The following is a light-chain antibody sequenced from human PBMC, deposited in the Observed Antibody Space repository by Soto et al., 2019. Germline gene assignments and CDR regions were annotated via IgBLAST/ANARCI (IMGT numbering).Light chain of an antibody. Sequence: EIAMTQSPSNPSLSPVERATLFCRASQSVRSSLAWYQQKPGQAPRLFIYDASTRATGIPARFSGSGSGTEFTLTISSLQSEDFAVYYCQQYNSWPETFGQGTKVDIK. CDR2: DAS. CDR3: QQYNSWPET. CDR1: QSVRSS. V-gene: IGKV3-15*01. J-gene: IGKJ1*01.